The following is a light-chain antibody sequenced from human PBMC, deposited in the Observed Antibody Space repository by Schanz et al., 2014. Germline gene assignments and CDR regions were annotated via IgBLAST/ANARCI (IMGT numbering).Light chain of an antibody. V-gene: IGLV1-44*01. CDR1: YSNIGSGT. CDR3: GAWDDSLNGLQWV. CDR2: SDN. Sequence: QSVLTQPPSLSGTPGQRVVISCSGSYSNIGSGTVKWYLQLPGTAPKLLMYSDNQRPSGVPDRFSGSKSGTSASLAISGLQSEDEGAYCCGAWDDSLNGLQWVFGGGTKLTVL. J-gene: IGLJ3*02.